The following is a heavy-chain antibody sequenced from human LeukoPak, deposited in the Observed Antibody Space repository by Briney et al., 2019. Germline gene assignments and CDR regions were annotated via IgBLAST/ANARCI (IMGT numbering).Heavy chain of an antibody. D-gene: IGHD5-12*01. CDR2: IYYSGST. V-gene: IGHV4-59*12. J-gene: IGHJ3*02. CDR3: ARDGYSGYDFAFDI. Sequence: SETLSLTCTVSGGSISGYYWSWIRQPPGKGLEWIGYIYYSGSTKYNPSLKSRVTISVDTSKKQFSLMLTSVTAADTAMYFCARDGYSGYDFAFDIWGQGTMVTVSS. CDR1: GGSISGYY.